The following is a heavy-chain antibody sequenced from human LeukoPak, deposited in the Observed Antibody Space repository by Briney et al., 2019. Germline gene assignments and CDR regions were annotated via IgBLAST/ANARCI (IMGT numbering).Heavy chain of an antibody. CDR1: GFTFSSYG. D-gene: IGHD3-22*01. J-gene: IGHJ4*02. Sequence: PGGSLRLSCAASGFTFSSYGMSWVRQAPGKGLEWVSAISGSGGSTYYADSVKGRFTIARDNAKNTVFLQMDSLRAEDTAVYFCARESVRRISMRARGYFDYWGQGTRVTVSS. CDR3: ARESVRRISMRARGYFDY. CDR2: ISGSGGST. V-gene: IGHV3-23*01.